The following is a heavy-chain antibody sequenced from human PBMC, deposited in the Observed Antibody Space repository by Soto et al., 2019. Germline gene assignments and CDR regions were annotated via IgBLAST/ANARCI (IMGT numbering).Heavy chain of an antibody. CDR1: GGTVSNSA. V-gene: IGHV1-69*13. D-gene: IGHD6-13*01. Sequence: AVKVSCKACGGTVSNSAVSWLRQAPGQGLEWMGEIIPMYGPATYSQKFKDRVTITANESTGTGYMELSSLTSEDTAVYFCGRGSSWTKVEYWGQGTLVTVSS. CDR2: IIPMYGPA. CDR3: GRGSSWTKVEY. J-gene: IGHJ4*02.